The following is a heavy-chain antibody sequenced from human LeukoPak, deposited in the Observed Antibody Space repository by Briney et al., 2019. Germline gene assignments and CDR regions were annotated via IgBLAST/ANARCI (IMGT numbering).Heavy chain of an antibody. CDR3: ARKIPGYYGMDV. D-gene: IGHD2-21*01. Sequence: SETLSLTCTVSGNSISSYYWSWIRQPPGKGLEWIGYIYYSESTNYNPSLKSRVTISVETSKNQFSLKLSSVTAADTAVYYCARKIPGYYGMDVWGQGTTVTVSS. CDR2: IYYSEST. V-gene: IGHV4-59*01. J-gene: IGHJ6*02. CDR1: GNSISSYY.